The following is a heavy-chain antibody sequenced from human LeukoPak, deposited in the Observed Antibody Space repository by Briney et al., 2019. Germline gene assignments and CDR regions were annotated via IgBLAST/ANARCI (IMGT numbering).Heavy chain of an antibody. Sequence: PSETLSLTCTVSGGSISSGTYYWSWILQPAGKGLEWIGRMYTSGSTNYNPSLKSRVTISVDTSKNQFSLKLTSVTAADTAVYYCARGTTTVTFWYFDLWGRGTLVTVSS. V-gene: IGHV4-61*02. CDR3: ARGTTTVTFWYFDL. J-gene: IGHJ2*01. D-gene: IGHD4-17*01. CDR2: MYTSGST. CDR1: GGSISSGTYY.